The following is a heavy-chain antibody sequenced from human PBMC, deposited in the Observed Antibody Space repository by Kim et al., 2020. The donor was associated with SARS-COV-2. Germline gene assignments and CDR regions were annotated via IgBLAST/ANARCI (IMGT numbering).Heavy chain of an antibody. CDR1: GYTFTGYY. Sequence: ASVKVSCKASGYTFTGYYMHWVRQAPGQGLEWMGRINPNSGGTNYAQKFQGRVTMTRDTSISTAYMELSRLRSDDTAVYYCARDIRASSSSSRDYWGQGTLVTVSS. J-gene: IGHJ4*02. CDR2: INPNSGGT. D-gene: IGHD6-6*01. CDR3: ARDIRASSSSSRDY. V-gene: IGHV1-2*06.